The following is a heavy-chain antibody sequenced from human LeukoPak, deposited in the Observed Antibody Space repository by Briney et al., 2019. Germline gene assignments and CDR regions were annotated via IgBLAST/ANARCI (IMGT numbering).Heavy chain of an antibody. Sequence: ASVKVSCKASGGTFSSYAISWVRQAPGQGLEWMGGIIPIFGTANYAQKFQGRVMITADESTSTAYMELSSLRSEDTAVYYCARSLDNWFDPWGQGTLVTVSS. V-gene: IGHV1-69*13. CDR2: IIPIFGTA. CDR3: ARSLDNWFDP. J-gene: IGHJ5*02. CDR1: GGTFSSYA.